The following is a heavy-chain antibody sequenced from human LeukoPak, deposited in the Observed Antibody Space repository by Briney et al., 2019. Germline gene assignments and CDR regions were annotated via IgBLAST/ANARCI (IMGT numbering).Heavy chain of an antibody. V-gene: IGHV1-46*01. CDR1: GYSFTSYY. CDR3: ARSWGEKEAFDI. CDR2: INSSGGST. Sequence: ASVKVSCKASGYSFTSYYMHWVRQAPGQGLEWMGIINSSGGSTTYVQKFQGRVSMTRDTSTTTVHMELSSLRSEDTAVYYCARSWGEKEAFDIWGQGTMVTVSS. D-gene: IGHD3-16*01. J-gene: IGHJ3*02.